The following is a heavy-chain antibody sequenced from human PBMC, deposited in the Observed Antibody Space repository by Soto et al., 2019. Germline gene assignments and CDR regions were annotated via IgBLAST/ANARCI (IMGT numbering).Heavy chain of an antibody. V-gene: IGHV4-59*12. CDR1: GGSISSYY. J-gene: IGHJ6*02. Sequence: QVQLQESGPGLVRPSETLSLTCTVSGGSISSYYWSWMRQPPGKGLEWIGYIYYSGSTNYNPSLKSRVTISVDTSKNQFSLKLSSVTAADTAVYYCARDYGSGRYYYYGMDVWGQGTTVTVSS. CDR2: IYYSGST. D-gene: IGHD3-10*01. CDR3: ARDYGSGRYYYYGMDV.